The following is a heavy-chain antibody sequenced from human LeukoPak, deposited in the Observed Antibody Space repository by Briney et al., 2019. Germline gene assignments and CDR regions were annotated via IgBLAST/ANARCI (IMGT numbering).Heavy chain of an antibody. Sequence: GGSLRLSCAASGFTFSSYSMNWVRQAPGKGLEWVSSISSSSSYIYYADSVKGRFTISRDNAKNSLYLQMNSLRAEDTAVYYCAREDDYGDYDPYYYYGMEGWGKGTTVTASS. J-gene: IGHJ6*04. D-gene: IGHD4-17*01. CDR3: AREDDYGDYDPYYYYGMEG. CDR1: GFTFSSYS. CDR2: ISSSSSYI. V-gene: IGHV3-21*01.